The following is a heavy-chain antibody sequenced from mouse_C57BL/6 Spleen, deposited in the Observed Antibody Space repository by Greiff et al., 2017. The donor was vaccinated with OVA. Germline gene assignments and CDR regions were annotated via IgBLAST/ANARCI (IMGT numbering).Heavy chain of an antibody. CDR2: INPSTGGT. D-gene: IGHD1-1*01. J-gene: IGHJ2*01. CDR3: ARSPPYYYGLDY. V-gene: IGHV1-42*01. Sequence: VQLQQSGPELVKPGASVKISCKASGYSFTGYYMNWVKQSPEKSLEWIGEINPSTGGTTYNQKFKAKATLTVDKSSSTAYMQLKSLTSEDSAVYYCARSPPYYYGLDYWGQGTTLTVSS. CDR1: GYSFTGYY.